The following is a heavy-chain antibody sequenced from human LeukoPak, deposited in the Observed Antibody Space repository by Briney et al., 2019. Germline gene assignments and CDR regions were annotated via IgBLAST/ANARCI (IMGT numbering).Heavy chain of an antibody. CDR3: ASGNPTSDAFDI. J-gene: IGHJ3*02. V-gene: IGHV4-39*01. CDR1: GGSISSSSYY. CDR2: IYYSGST. Sequence: PSETLSLTCTVSGGSISSSSYYWGWIRQPPGKGLEWIGSIYYSGSTYYNPSLKSRVTISVDRSKIQFPLNLSSVTAADTAVYYCASGNPTSDAFDIWGQGTMVTVSS. D-gene: IGHD1-14*01.